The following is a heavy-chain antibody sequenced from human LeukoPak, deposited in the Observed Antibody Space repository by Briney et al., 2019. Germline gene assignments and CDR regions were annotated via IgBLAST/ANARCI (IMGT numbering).Heavy chain of an antibody. CDR2: INPDGSIR. D-gene: IGHD1-26*01. V-gene: IGHV3-74*03. CDR3: AREARVGGALQY. J-gene: IGHJ4*02. CDR1: GLTFSTYW. Sequence: GGSLRPSCAASGLTFSTYWMHWVRQAPGKGLAWVARINPDGSIRTYADSVQGRVTISRDTAKDTLFLQMNSLRAEDTAVYYCAREARVGGALQYWGQGTPVTVSS.